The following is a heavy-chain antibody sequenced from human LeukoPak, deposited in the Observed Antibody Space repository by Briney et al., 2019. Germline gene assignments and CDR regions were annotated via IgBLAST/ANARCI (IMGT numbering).Heavy chain of an antibody. CDR1: GGSISSYY. J-gene: IGHJ6*02. V-gene: IGHV4-59*01. D-gene: IGHD6-6*01. CDR2: IYYSGST. CDR3: ARSGIAARRIYYYGMDV. Sequence: SETLPLTCTVSGGSISSYYWRWIRQPPGKGLEWIGYIYYSGSTNYNPSLKSRVTISVDTSKNQFSLKLSSVTAADTAAYYCARSGIAARRIYYYGMDVWGQGTTVTVSS.